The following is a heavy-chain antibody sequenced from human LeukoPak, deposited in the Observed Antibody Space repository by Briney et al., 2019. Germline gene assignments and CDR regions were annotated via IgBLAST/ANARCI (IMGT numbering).Heavy chain of an antibody. D-gene: IGHD4-11*01. CDR1: GGSISSSSYY. CDR2: IYHSGST. V-gene: IGHV4-39*07. CDR3: ARVGRTEEGGYSYYYIDV. Sequence: SETLSLTCTVSGGSISSSSYYWGWIRQPPGKGLEWIGEIYHSGSTNYNPSLKSRVTISVDKSKNQFSLNLSSMTAADTAVYYCARVGRTEEGGYSYYYIDVWGYGTTVTVSS. J-gene: IGHJ6*03.